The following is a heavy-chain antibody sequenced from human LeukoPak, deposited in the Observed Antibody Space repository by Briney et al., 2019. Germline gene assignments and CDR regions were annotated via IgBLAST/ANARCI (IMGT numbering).Heavy chain of an antibody. CDR3: AKDLGSSSWYPSFDY. Sequence: GGSLRLSCAASGFTFSSYAMSWVCQAPGKGLEWVSAISGSGGSTYYADSVKGRFTISRDNSKNTLYLQVNSLRAEDTAVYYCAKDLGSSSWYPSFDYWGQGTLVTVSS. CDR2: ISGSGGST. J-gene: IGHJ4*02. CDR1: GFTFSSYA. D-gene: IGHD6-13*01. V-gene: IGHV3-23*01.